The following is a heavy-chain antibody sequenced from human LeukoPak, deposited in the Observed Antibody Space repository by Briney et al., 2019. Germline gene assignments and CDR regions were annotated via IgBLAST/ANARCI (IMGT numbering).Heavy chain of an antibody. V-gene: IGHV4-59*08. Sequence: TSETLSLTCTVSGGSISSYYWSWIRQPPGKGLEWIGHIYYSGSTNYNPSLKSRVTISVDTSKNQFSLKLSSVTAADTAVYYCARRSGVTTRSRAFDIWGQGTMVTVSS. D-gene: IGHD4-17*01. CDR2: IYYSGST. J-gene: IGHJ3*02. CDR1: GGSISSYY. CDR3: ARRSGVTTRSRAFDI.